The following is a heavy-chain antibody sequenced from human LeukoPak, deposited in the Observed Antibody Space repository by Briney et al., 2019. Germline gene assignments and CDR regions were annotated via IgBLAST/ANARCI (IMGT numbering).Heavy chain of an antibody. V-gene: IGHV4-59*08. J-gene: IGHJ5*02. Sequence: SETLSLTCTVSGGSISSYYWSWIRQPPGKGLEWIGYIYYSGSTNYNPSLKSRVTISVDTSKNQFSLKLSSVTAADTAVYYCARHAGILWYFDPWGQGTLVTVSS. CDR1: GGSISSYY. CDR3: ARHAGILWYFDP. D-gene: IGHD2-21*01. CDR2: IYYSGST.